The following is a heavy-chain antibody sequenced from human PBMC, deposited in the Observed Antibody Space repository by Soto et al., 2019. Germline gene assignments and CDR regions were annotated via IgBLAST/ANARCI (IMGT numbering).Heavy chain of an antibody. CDR1: GGSISSYY. CDR3: ARDQGSSSWFWFDP. Sequence: SETLSLTCTVPGGSISSYYWSWIRQPPGKGLEWIGYIYYSGSTNYNPSLKSRVTISVDTSKNQFSLKLSSVTAADTAVYYCARDQGSSSWFWFDPWGQGTLVTVSS. J-gene: IGHJ5*02. CDR2: IYYSGST. V-gene: IGHV4-59*01. D-gene: IGHD6-13*01.